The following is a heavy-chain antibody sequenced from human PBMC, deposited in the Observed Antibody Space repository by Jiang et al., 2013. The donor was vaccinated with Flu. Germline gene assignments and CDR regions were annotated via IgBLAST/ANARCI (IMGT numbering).Heavy chain of an antibody. J-gene: IGHJ3*02. CDR3: ARRKDDSSGFYDAFDI. V-gene: IGHV5-10-1*01. Sequence: ISCKGSGYSFTTYWIIWVRQMPGKGLEWMGRIDPSDSYTNYSPSFQGHVAISADKSISTAYLQWSSLEASDTAMYYCARRKDDSSGFYDAFDIWGQGTMVTVSS. D-gene: IGHD3-22*01. CDR2: IDPSDSYT. CDR1: GYSFTTYW.